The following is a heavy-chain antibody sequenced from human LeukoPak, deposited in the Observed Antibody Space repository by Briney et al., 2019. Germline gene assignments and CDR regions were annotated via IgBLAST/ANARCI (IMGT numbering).Heavy chain of an antibody. CDR1: GFTFSSYS. CDR3: AKARYSPLGYCSGGSCSPLEY. D-gene: IGHD2-15*01. V-gene: IGHV3-9*01. J-gene: IGHJ4*02. CDR2: ISWNSGSI. Sequence: GGSLRLSCAASGFTFSSYSMNWVRQAPGKGLEWVSGISWNSGSIGYADSVKGRFTISRDNAKNSLYLQMNSLRAEDTALYCCAKARYSPLGYCSGGSCSPLEYWGQGTLVTVSS.